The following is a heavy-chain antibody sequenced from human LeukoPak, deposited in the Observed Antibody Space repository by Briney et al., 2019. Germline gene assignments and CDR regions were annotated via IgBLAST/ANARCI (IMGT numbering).Heavy chain of an antibody. CDR1: GGSISGYY. Sequence: PSETLSLTCTLSGGSISGYYWTWIRQLPGKGLEWIGYIYNSGITNYNPSLKSRVTVSVDTSKNQFFLRLTSVTAADTAVYYCARGPTFGCSGGSCYGDYWGQGTLVTVSS. J-gene: IGHJ4*02. CDR2: IYNSGIT. D-gene: IGHD2-15*01. CDR3: ARGPTFGCSGGSCYGDY. V-gene: IGHV4-59*08.